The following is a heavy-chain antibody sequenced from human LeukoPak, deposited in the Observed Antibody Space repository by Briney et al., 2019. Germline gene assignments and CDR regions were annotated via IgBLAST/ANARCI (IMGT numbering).Heavy chain of an antibody. V-gene: IGHV4-30-4*01. D-gene: IGHD1-26*01. J-gene: IGHJ6*02. CDR2: VYYSGST. CDR1: GGCISSGDYY. CDR3: ATSTRVGPYYYYGMDV. Sequence: PSETLSLTCTVSGGCISSGDYYWSWIRQPPGKGLEWIGYVYYSGSTYYNPSLKSRVTISVDTSKNQFSLKLSSVTAADTAVYYCATSTRVGPYYYYGMDVWGQGTTVTVSS.